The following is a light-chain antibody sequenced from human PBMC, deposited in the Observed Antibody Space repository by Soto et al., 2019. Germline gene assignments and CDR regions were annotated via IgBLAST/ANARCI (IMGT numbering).Light chain of an antibody. V-gene: IGLV2-14*02. J-gene: IGLJ1*01. CDR3: SSYTSDWGV. CDR1: SSDVGSYNL. Sequence: QSALTQPASVSGSSGQSITISCTGTSSDVGSYNLVSWHQHHPGKAPKLIIYEGDKRPSGVSNRFSGSKSGNTASLTISGLQAEDEADYYCSSYTSDWGVFGTGTKLTVL. CDR2: EGD.